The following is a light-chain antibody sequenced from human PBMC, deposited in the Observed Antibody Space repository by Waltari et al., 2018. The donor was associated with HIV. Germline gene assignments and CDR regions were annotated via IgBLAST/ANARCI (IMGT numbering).Light chain of an antibody. CDR2: GAS. V-gene: IGKV3-15*01. J-gene: IGKJ1*01. Sequence: EIVMTQYPATLSVSPGERATLSCRASQSVSSDLAWYQQKPGQAPRLLIYGASTRATGVPARFSCSGSGTEFTLSISSLQSEDFGIFFCQQYTDWPPWTFGQGTKVEVK. CDR3: QQYTDWPPWT. CDR1: QSVSSD.